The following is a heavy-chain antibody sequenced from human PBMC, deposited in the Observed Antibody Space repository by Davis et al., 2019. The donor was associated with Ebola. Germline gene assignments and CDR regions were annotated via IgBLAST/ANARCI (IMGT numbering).Heavy chain of an antibody. CDR2: IYNRGTT. D-gene: IGHD1-26*01. V-gene: IGHV4-61*08. CDR1: SGSVNSNVYS. J-gene: IGHJ6*03. Sequence: MPSETLSLTCTVASGSVNSNVYSWNWIRQSPEKGLEWIGFIYNRGTTNYNPSLNIRVTISKDTSRNQFSLELRSVTAADTAVYYCAALFSGSYLAYVDVWGKGTTVTVS. CDR3: AALFSGSYLAYVDV.